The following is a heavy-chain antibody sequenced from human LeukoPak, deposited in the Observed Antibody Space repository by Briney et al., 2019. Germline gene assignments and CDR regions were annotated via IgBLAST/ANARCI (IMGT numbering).Heavy chain of an antibody. J-gene: IGHJ4*02. Sequence: GGSLRLSCAASGFTFSSYNMKWVRQAPGKGLEWVSSISSRSSYIFYADSVKGRFTISRDNAKKSLSLQLNSLRAEDTAVYYCASGVNYFDYWGQGTLVTVSS. CDR2: ISSRSSYI. CDR1: GFTFSSYN. CDR3: ASGVNYFDY. V-gene: IGHV3-21*01. D-gene: IGHD3-3*01.